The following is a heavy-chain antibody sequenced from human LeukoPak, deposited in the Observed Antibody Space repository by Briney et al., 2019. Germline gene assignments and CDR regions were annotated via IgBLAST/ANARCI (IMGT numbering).Heavy chain of an antibody. J-gene: IGHJ4*02. CDR1: GGSISSYY. CDR3: ARVLRQQLAYFDY. Sequence: PSETLSLTCTVSGGSISSYYWSWIRQPPGKGLEWIGYIYYSGSTNYNPSLKSRVTIPVDTSKNQFSLKLSSVTAADTAVYYCARVLRQQLAYFDYWGQGTLVTVSS. D-gene: IGHD6-13*01. V-gene: IGHV4-59*01. CDR2: IYYSGST.